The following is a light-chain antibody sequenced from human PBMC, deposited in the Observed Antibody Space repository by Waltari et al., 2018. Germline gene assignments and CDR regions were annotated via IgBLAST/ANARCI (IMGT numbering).Light chain of an antibody. Sequence: IQLTQSPSFLSASVEASVTITCRASQGISSYLAWYQQKPGRAPKLLIYSASTLKSGVPSRFSGSGSGTDFALTISSPQPEDFATYYCQQLNAYPLTFGQGTKVEIK. J-gene: IGKJ1*01. CDR1: QGISSY. CDR2: SAS. V-gene: IGKV1-9*01. CDR3: QQLNAYPLT.